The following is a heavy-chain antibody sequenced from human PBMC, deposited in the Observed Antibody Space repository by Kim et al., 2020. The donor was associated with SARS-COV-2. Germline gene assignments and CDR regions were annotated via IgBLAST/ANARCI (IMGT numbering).Heavy chain of an antibody. D-gene: IGHD1-26*01. CDR1: GGSFSGHT. CDR3: TRGGVGVGPAPVLGLGPYYYYFILDV. CDR2: ITHSGST. V-gene: IGHV4-34*01. J-gene: IGHJ6*02. Sequence: SETLSLTCAVYGGSFSGHTWSWIRQPPGKGLEWIGEITHSGSTKYNPSLKSRLTISMDMSKNQFSLKLTSVTAADTALYYCTRGGVGVGPAPVLGLGPYYYYFILDVWGHGTTVAVSS.